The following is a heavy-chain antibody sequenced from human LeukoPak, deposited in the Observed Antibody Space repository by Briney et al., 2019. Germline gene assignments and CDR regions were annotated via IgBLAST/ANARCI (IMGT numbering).Heavy chain of an antibody. CDR3: ATFMTTVVHNAFDI. V-gene: IGHV3-11*01. Sequence: GGSLRLSCAASGFTFSDYYMSWIRQAPGKGLEWVSYISSSGSTIYYADSVKGRFTISRDNAKNSLSLQMNSLRAEDTAVYYCATFMTTVVHNAFDIWGQGTMVTVSS. J-gene: IGHJ3*02. CDR1: GFTFSDYY. D-gene: IGHD4-23*01. CDR2: ISSSGSTI.